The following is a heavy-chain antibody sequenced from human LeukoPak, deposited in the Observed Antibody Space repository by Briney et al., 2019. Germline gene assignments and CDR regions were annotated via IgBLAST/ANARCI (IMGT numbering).Heavy chain of an antibody. CDR2: INPSDGST. V-gene: IGHV1-46*01. CDR1: GYTFTSYY. D-gene: IGHD6-6*01. CDR3: ARDEIAARFDY. J-gene: IGHJ4*02. Sequence: GASVKVSCKASGYTFTSYYMHWVRQAPGQGLEWMGIINPSDGSTSYAQKFQGRVTMTRDMSTSTVYMELSSLRSEDTAVYYCARDEIAARFDYWGQGTLVTVSS.